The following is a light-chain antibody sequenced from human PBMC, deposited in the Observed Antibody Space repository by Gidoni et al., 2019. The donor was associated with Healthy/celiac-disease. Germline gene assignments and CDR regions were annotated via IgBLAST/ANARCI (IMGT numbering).Light chain of an antibody. J-gene: IGKJ2*03. CDR1: QSISSY. CDR3: QQSYSTPRS. Sequence: DIQMTHSPSSMSASVVDRVTITCRASQSISSYLHWYQQKPGKAPKLLIYAASILQSGVPSRFSGSGSGTDFTLTISSLQPEDFATYYCQQSYSTPRSFGQGTKVEIK. CDR2: AAS. V-gene: IGKV1-39*01.